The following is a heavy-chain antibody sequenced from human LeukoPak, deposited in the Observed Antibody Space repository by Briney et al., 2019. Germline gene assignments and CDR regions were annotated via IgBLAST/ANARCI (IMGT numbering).Heavy chain of an antibody. D-gene: IGHD3-10*02. J-gene: IGHJ6*04. V-gene: IGHV3-11*06. Sequence: PGGSLRLSCGASGFTFNDYYMTWIRQAPGKGLEWVSSISSSSSYIYYADSVKGRFTISRDNAKNSLYLQMNSLRAEDTAVYYCAELGITMIGGVWGKGTTVTISS. CDR2: ISSSSSYI. CDR1: GFTFNDYY. CDR3: AELGITMIGGV.